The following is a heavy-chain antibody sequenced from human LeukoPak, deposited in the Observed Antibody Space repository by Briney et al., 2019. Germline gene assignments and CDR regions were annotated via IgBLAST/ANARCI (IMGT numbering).Heavy chain of an antibody. D-gene: IGHD3-22*01. V-gene: IGHV4-39*07. CDR1: GGSISSSSYY. J-gene: IGHJ5*02. CDR2: IYYSGST. Sequence: SETLSLTCTVSGGSISSSSYYWGWIRQPPGKGLEWIGRIYYSGSTYYNPSLKSRVTISVDTTKNQFSLKLSSVTAADTAVYYCRGYYDSSGLNWFDPWGQGTLVTVSS. CDR3: RGYYDSSGLNWFDP.